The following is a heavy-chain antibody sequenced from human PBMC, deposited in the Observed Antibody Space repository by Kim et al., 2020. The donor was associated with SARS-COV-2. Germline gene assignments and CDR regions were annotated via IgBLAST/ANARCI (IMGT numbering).Heavy chain of an antibody. CDR2: INPSGGST. J-gene: IGHJ4*02. Sequence: ASVKVSCKASGYTFTSYYMHWVRQAPGQGLEWMGIINPSGGSTSYAQKFQGRVTMTRDTSTSTVYMELSSLRSEDTAVYYCARDKSPPIYYYDSSGYPDYWGQGTLVTVSS. V-gene: IGHV1-46*01. CDR1: GYTFTSYY. D-gene: IGHD3-22*01. CDR3: ARDKSPPIYYYDSSGYPDY.